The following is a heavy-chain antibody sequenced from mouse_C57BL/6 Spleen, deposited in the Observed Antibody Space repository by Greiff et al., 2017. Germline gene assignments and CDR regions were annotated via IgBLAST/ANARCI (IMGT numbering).Heavy chain of an antibody. CDR2: INYDGSST. J-gene: IGHJ4*01. Sequence: EVQVVESEGGLVQPGSSMKLSCTASGFTFSDYYMAWVRQVPEKGLEWVANINYDGSSTYYLDSLKSRFIISRDNAKNILYLKMSSLKSEDTATYYCARDDSNDAMDYWGQGTSATVSS. CDR1: GFTFSDYY. D-gene: IGHD2-5*01. V-gene: IGHV5-16*01. CDR3: ARDDSNDAMDY.